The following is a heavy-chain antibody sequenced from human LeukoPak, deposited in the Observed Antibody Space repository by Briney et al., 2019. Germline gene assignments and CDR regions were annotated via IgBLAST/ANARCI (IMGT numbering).Heavy chain of an antibody. CDR3: AKPQSSLSHFYDS. CDR1: GYSISSGYY. J-gene: IGHJ4*02. V-gene: IGHV4-38-2*01. Sequence: SETLSLTCAVSGYSISSGYYWGWIRQPPGKGLEWIGSIYHSGTTYYNPSLTSRVTISVVTSKNHFSLKVNSVTAADTAVYYCAKPQSSLSHFYDSWGQGTLVTVSS. CDR2: IYHSGTT. D-gene: IGHD6-6*01.